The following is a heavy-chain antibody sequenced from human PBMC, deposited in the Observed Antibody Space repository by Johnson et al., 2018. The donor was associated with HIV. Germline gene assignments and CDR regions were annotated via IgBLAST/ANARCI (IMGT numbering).Heavy chain of an antibody. CDR2: ISSIGSTI. CDR1: GFTFGNYA. J-gene: IGHJ3*02. Sequence: VHLVESGGGFVQPGGSLRLSCAASGFTFGNYAMNWVRQAPGKGLEWVSFISSIGSTIYYADSVKGRFTISRDHAKNSLFLQMNSLRAEDTAVYYCARDSTPWGDDDVKYAFDIWGQGTLVTVSS. V-gene: IGHV3-48*04. CDR3: ARDSTPWGDDDVKYAFDI. D-gene: IGHD7-27*01.